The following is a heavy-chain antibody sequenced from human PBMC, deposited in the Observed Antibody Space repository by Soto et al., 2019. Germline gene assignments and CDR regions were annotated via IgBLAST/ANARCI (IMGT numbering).Heavy chain of an antibody. J-gene: IGHJ4*01. V-gene: IGHV1-69*01. CDR1: GGTFSSYA. Sequence: QVQLVQSGAEVKKPGSSVKVSCKASGGTFSSYAISWVRQAPGQGLEWMGGIIPIFGTANYAQKFQGRVTITADESTSTAYIALSSLRSEYTAVYYCARARSGRYGALLDPNYFDYWGHGTLVTVAS. CDR3: ARARSGRYGALLDPNYFDY. D-gene: IGHD3-10*01. CDR2: IIPIFGTA.